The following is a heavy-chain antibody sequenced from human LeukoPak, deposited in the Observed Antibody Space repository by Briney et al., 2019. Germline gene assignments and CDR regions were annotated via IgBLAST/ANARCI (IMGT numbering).Heavy chain of an antibody. V-gene: IGHV1-2*02. CDR2: INPNSGGT. Sequence: ASVKVSCKASGYTFTGYYMHWVRQAPGQGLEWMGWINPNSGGTNYAQKFQGRVTMTRDTSISTAYMELSRPRSDDTAVHYCARGRGSYYDRFDYWGQGTLVTVSS. CDR1: GYTFTGYY. J-gene: IGHJ4*02. D-gene: IGHD1-26*01. CDR3: ARGRGSYYDRFDY.